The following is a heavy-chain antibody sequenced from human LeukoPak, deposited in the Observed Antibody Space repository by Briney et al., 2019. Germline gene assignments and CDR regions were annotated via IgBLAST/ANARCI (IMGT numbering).Heavy chain of an antibody. Sequence: QPGGSLRLSCAASGFTFSSYGMHWVRQAPGKGLEWVAVISYDGSNKYYADSVKGRFTISRDNSKNTLYLQMNSLRAEDTAVYYCAKDRRFIAAAALGYWGQGTLVTVSS. V-gene: IGHV3-30*18. D-gene: IGHD6-13*01. J-gene: IGHJ4*02. CDR2: ISYDGSNK. CDR3: AKDRRFIAAAALGY. CDR1: GFTFSSYG.